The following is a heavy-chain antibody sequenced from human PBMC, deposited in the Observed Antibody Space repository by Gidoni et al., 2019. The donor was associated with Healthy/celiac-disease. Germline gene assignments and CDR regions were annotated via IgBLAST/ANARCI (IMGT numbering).Heavy chain of an antibody. CDR3: ARHLRLGQSSGWSDAFDI. J-gene: IGHJ3*02. CDR2: IYYSGST. CDR1: GGSISSSSYY. Sequence: QLQLQESGPGLVKPSETLSLTCTVSGGSISSSSYYWGWIRQPPGKGLEWIGSIYYSGSTYYNPSLKSRVTISVDTSKNQFSLKLSSVTAADTAVYYCARHLRLGQSSGWSDAFDIWGQGTMVTVSS. D-gene: IGHD6-19*01. V-gene: IGHV4-39*01.